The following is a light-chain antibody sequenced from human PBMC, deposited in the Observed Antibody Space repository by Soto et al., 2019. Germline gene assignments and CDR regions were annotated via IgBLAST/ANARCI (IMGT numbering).Light chain of an antibody. CDR2: GAS. CDR3: QQYGSSAWT. CDR1: QSVGSTY. V-gene: IGKV3-20*01. J-gene: IGKJ1*01. Sequence: EIVFTQSPCTLSLSPGERATLSCRARQSVGSTYLAWYQQKPGQAPRLLIYGASSRATGIPDRFSGSGSGTDFTLTISRLEPEDFAVYYCQQYGSSAWTFGQGTKVDIK.